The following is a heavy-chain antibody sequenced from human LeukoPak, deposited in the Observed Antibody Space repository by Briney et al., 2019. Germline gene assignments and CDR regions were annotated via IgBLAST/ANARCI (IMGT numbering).Heavy chain of an antibody. V-gene: IGHV5-51*01. CDR2: IYPGDSDT. CDR3: ARQGRSRGDY. J-gene: IGHJ4*02. D-gene: IGHD2-15*01. CDR1: GYHFTTYW. Sequence: GEPLKISRKGFGYHFTTYWIGWVRQMPGKGVEWMGIIYPGDSDTRYSPSFQGQVTISAVKSISTAHLQWSSLKASDTAMYYCARQGRSRGDYWGQGTLVTVSS.